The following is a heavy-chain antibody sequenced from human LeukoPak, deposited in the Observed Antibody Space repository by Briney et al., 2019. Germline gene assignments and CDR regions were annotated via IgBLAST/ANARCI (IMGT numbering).Heavy chain of an antibody. CDR3: VRDVKAYGSGSHRMDV. J-gene: IGHJ6*02. V-gene: IGHV3-7*01. CDR2: INQDGSEK. CDR1: GFTFSDYW. Sequence: GGSLRLSCAASGFTFSDYWMSWVRQAPGKGLEWVANINQDGSEKYYVDSVKGRFTISRDNAKNSLYLQMNSLRAEDTAVYYCVRDVKAYGSGSHRMDVWGQGTTVTVSS. D-gene: IGHD3-10*01.